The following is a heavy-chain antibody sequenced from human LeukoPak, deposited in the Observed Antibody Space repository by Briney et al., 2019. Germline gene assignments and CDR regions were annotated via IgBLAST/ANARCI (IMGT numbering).Heavy chain of an antibody. V-gene: IGHV3-23*01. Sequence: PGGSLRLSCAASGFTFSSYGMSWVRQAPGKGLEWVSAISGSGGSTYYADSVKGRFTISRDNSKNTLYLQMNSLRAEDTAVYYCARKLPPPLLRYFDWLSGGGFDYWGQGTLVTVSS. CDR2: ISGSGGST. J-gene: IGHJ4*02. CDR1: GFTFSSYG. CDR3: ARKLPPPLLRYFDWLSGGGFDY. D-gene: IGHD3-9*01.